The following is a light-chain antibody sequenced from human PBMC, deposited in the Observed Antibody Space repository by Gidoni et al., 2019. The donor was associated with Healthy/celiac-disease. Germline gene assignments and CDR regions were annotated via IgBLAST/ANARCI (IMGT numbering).Light chain of an antibody. CDR1: QSISSY. J-gene: IGKJ4*01. CDR3: QQSYSTPNT. V-gene: IGKV1-39*01. Sequence: DIQMTQSPSSLSASVGDRVIITCRASQSISSYLNWYQLKPGTAPKLLIYAASSLQNEVPSRFSGSGSGTDFTLTISSLQPEDFATYYCQQSYSTPNTFGGGTKVEIK. CDR2: AAS.